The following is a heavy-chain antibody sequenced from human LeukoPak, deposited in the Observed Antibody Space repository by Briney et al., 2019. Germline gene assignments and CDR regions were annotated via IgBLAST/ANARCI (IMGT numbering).Heavy chain of an antibody. D-gene: IGHD3-22*01. CDR3: ARDARGYGGRWFDP. Sequence: SETLSLTCVVSGYSIISDYYWGWIRQPPGKGLEWIGYISDSGSTNYNPSLKSRVTISVDTSKNQFSLKLSSVTAADTAVYYCARDARGYGGRWFDPWGQGTLVTVSS. J-gene: IGHJ5*02. CDR1: GYSIISDYY. V-gene: IGHV4-38-2*02. CDR2: ISDSGST.